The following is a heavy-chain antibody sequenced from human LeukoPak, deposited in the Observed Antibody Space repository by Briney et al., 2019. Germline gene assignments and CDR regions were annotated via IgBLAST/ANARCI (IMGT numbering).Heavy chain of an antibody. Sequence: SVKVSCKASGGTFSSHAISWVRQAPGQGLEWMGGIIPIFGTANYAQKFQGRVTITADESTSTAYMELSSLRSEDTAVYYCAVVGATSTYYFDYWGQGTLVTVSS. CDR1: GGTFSSHA. J-gene: IGHJ4*02. CDR3: AVVGATSTYYFDY. D-gene: IGHD1-26*01. CDR2: IIPIFGTA. V-gene: IGHV1-69*13.